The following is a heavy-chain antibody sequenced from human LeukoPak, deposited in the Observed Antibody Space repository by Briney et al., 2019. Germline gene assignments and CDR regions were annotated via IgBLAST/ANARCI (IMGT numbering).Heavy chain of an antibody. D-gene: IGHD3-22*01. CDR3: ARVGLLHARVDY. V-gene: IGHV4-30-4*08. J-gene: IGHJ4*02. Sequence: SQTLSLTCTVSGGSISSGDYYWSWIRQPPGKSLEWIGYIYYSGSTYYNPSLKSRVTISVDTSKNQFSLKLSSVTAADTAVYYCARVGLLHARVDYWGQGTLVTVSS. CDR2: IYYSGST. CDR1: GGSISSGDYY.